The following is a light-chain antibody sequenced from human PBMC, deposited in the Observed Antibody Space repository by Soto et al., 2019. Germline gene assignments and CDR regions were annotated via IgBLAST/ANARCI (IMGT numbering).Light chain of an antibody. CDR2: GTS. J-gene: IGKJ1*01. CDR1: QSVGSNY. V-gene: IGKV3-20*01. Sequence: EIVLTQSPGTLSLSPGERATLSCRASQSVGSNYLAWYQQKPGQAPRLLIYGTSSSSTGIPDRFSGSGSGTGFTLAISRLVPDDLPDYYCQHYGSSPPRTFGQGTKVEIK. CDR3: QHYGSSPPRT.